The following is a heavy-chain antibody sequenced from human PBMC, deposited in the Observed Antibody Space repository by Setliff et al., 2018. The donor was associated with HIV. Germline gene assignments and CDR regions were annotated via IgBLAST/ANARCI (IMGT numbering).Heavy chain of an antibody. CDR1: GDSISSYY. J-gene: IGHJ4*02. CDR2: IYYSGST. D-gene: IGHD6-19*01. Sequence: SETLSLTCTVSGDSISSYYWSWIRQPPGKGLEWIGYIYYSGSTYYNPSLKSRVTISVDTSKNQFSLKLSSVTAADTAVYYCARHDGGGWYVRVLATSFDYWGQGTLVTVSS. V-gene: IGHV4-59*08. CDR3: ARHDGGGWYVRVLATSFDY.